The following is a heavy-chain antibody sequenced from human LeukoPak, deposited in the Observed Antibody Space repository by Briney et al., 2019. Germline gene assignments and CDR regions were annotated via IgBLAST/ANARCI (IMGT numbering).Heavy chain of an antibody. V-gene: IGHV4-39*01. CDR3: ARQPAFTTWPNVISDY. CDR2: IDYSGTT. D-gene: IGHD2/OR15-2a*01. J-gene: IGHJ4*02. Sequence: SETLSLTCTVSGDSISRNGLFWGWIRQPPGKGLEWVGIIDYSGTTYDNPSLQSRVAISVDTSTNQFSLNLISVTAADTALYYSARQPAFTTWPNVISDYWGQGPLVTVSS. CDR1: GDSISRNGLF.